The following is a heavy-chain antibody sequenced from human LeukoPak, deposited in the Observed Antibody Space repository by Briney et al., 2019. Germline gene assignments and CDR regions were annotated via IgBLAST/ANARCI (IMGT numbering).Heavy chain of an antibody. CDR2: IYYSGST. CDR1: GGSISSGDYY. J-gene: IGHJ4*02. CDR3: ASERTAMVSFDY. V-gene: IGHV4-30-4*01. D-gene: IGHD5-18*01. Sequence: SSETLSLTCTVSGGSISSGDYYWSWIRQPPGKGLEWIGYIYYSGSTYYNPSLKSRVTISLDTSKNQFSLKLSSVTAADTAVYYCASERTAMVSFDYWGQGTLVTVSS.